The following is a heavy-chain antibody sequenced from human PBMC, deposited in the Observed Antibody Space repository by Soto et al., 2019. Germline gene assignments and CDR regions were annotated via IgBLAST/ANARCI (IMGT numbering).Heavy chain of an antibody. V-gene: IGHV6-1*01. CDR2: TYYRSKWYN. CDR3: ARDGGSGWYYNWFDP. Sequence: HTLSLTFAISGDSFSSNIAAWNWIRPSPSRGLEWLGRTYYRSKWYNDYAVSVKSRITINPDTSKNQFSLQLNSVTPEDTAVYYCARDGGSGWYYNWFDPWGQGTLVTVSS. D-gene: IGHD6-19*01. J-gene: IGHJ5*02. CDR1: GDSFSSNIAA.